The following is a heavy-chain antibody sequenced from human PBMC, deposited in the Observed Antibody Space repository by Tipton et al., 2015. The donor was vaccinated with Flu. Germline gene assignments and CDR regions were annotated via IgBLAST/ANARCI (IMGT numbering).Heavy chain of an antibody. CDR2: IYHSGST. CDR1: GDSLSSGDYH. D-gene: IGHD4-23*01. V-gene: IGHV4-31*03. J-gene: IGHJ4*02. CDR3: ARAFYGGNWAYFDT. Sequence: TLSLTCTVSGDSLSSGDYHWSWIRQHPGKDLEWVGYIYHSGSTFYIPSLKSRLTISVDTSKNQFSLKLSSVTAADTAVYYCARAFYGGNWAYFDTWGQGTLVTFSS.